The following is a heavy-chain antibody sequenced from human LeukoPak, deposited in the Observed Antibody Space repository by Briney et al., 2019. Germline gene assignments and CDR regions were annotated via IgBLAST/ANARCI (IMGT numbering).Heavy chain of an antibody. D-gene: IGHD2-15*01. V-gene: IGHV3-21*01. J-gene: IGHJ6*03. CDR1: GFTFSSYS. CDR3: ARVFASRHCSGGSCLIPYMDV. CDR2: ISSSSSYI. Sequence: PGGSLRLSCAASGFTFSSYSMNWVRQAPGKGLEWVSSISSSSSYIYYADSVKGRFTISRDNAKNSLYLQMNSLRAEDTAVYYCARVFASRHCSGGSCLIPYMDVWGKGTTVTVSS.